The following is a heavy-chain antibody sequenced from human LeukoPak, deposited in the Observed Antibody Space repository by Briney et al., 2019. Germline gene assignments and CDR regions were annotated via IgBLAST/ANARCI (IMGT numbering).Heavy chain of an antibody. CDR2: IYYSGST. CDR1: SGSISSYY. J-gene: IGHJ4*02. CDR3: ARGIRRYDYVWGSYLRRFVGLDY. Sequence: PSETLSLTCTVSSGSISSYYWSWIRQPPGKGLEWIGFIYYSGSTNYNPSLKSRVTISVDTSKNQFSLKLSSVTAADTAVYYCARGIRRYDYVWGSYLRRFVGLDYWGQGTLVTVSS. D-gene: IGHD3-16*02. V-gene: IGHV4-59*01.